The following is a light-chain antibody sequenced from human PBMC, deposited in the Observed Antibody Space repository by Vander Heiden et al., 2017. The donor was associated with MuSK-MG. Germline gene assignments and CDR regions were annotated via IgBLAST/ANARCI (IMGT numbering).Light chain of an antibody. V-gene: IGKV4-1*01. Sequence: DIVMTQSPDSLAVSLGERATINCKSSQSVLYSSNNKNYLAWYQQKPGQPPKLHIYWASTRESGVPDRFSGSGSGTDFTLTISSLQAEDVAVYYCQQYYSTITFGQGTRLEIK. J-gene: IGKJ5*01. CDR3: QQYYSTIT. CDR1: QSVLYSSNNKNY. CDR2: WAS.